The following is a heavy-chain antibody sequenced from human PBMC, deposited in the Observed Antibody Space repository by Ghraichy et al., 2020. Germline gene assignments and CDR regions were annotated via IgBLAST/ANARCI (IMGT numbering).Heavy chain of an antibody. CDR3: ARPEGGRYYFDY. CDR2: ISYDGSNK. Sequence: GGSLRLSCAASGFTFSSYAMHWVRQAPGKGLEWVAVISYDGSNKYYADSVKGRFTISRDNSKNTLYLQMNSLRAEDTAVYYCARPEGGRYYFDYWGQGTLVTVSS. D-gene: IGHD3-16*01. J-gene: IGHJ4*02. V-gene: IGHV3-30*04. CDR1: GFTFSSYA.